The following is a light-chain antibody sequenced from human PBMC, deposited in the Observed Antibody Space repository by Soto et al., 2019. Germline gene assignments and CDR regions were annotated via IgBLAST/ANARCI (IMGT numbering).Light chain of an antibody. J-gene: IGLJ1*01. CDR2: DVV. CDR1: SSDVGGYNS. V-gene: IGLV2-14*03. Sequence: QSALTQPASVSGSPGQSITISCTGTSSDVGGYNSVSWYQHHPGKAPKLILYDVVDRPSGVSYRFSGSKSGNTASLTISGLQAADEADYYCSSYTSSSTNVFGSGTKVTVL. CDR3: SSYTSSSTNV.